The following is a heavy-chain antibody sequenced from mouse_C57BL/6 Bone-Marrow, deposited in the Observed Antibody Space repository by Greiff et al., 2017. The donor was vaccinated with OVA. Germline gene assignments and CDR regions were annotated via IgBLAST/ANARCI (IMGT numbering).Heavy chain of an antibody. D-gene: IGHD4-1*01. CDR2: IHPNSGST. V-gene: IGHV1-64*01. Sequence: VQLQQPGAELVKPGASVKLSCKASGYTFTSYWMHWVKQRPGQGLEWIGMIHPNSGSTNYNEKFKSKATLTVDKSSSTAYMQLSSLTSEDSAVYYCARRWDVEVDWDFGVWGTGTTVTVSS. CDR3: ARRWDVEVDWDFGV. CDR1: GYTFTSYW. J-gene: IGHJ1*03.